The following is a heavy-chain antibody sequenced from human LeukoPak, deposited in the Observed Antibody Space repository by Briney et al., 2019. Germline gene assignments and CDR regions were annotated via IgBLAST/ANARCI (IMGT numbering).Heavy chain of an antibody. D-gene: IGHD1-26*01. V-gene: IGHV3-7*01. CDR3: ARGGATGGRATY. J-gene: IGHJ4*02. CDR2: INQDGSEK. CDR1: GFTLSGYW. Sequence: GGSPRLSCAASGFTLSGYWMAWFRQAPGKGLEWVANINQDGSEKDYVDSVKGRFTISRDNAKNSLFLQMNSLRGEDTAVYYCARGGATGGRATYWGQGTLVTVSS.